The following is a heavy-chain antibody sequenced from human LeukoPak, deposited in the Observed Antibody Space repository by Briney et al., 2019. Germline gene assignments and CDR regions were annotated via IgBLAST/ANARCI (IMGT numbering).Heavy chain of an antibody. J-gene: IGHJ4*02. Sequence: GGSLRLSCGASGFILNFNRYWMHWVRQAPGKGLEWVSSISSSSSYIYYADSVKGRFTISRDNAKNSLYLQMNSLRAEDTAVYYCARDGYMAMAPYDYWGQGTLVTVSS. CDR3: ARDGYMAMAPYDY. CDR2: ISSSSSYI. V-gene: IGHV3-21*01. CDR1: GFILNFNRYW. D-gene: IGHD5-12*01.